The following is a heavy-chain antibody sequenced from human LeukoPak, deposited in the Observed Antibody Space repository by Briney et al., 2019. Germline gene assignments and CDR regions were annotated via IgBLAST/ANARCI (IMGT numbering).Heavy chain of an antibody. V-gene: IGHV1-46*01. Sequence: GASVKVSCKASGYTFGSYYIHWVRQAPGQGLEWMGIIDPSGGSTSYAQKFQGRVTMTSDTSTSTAYMELSSLRSEDTAVYYCARGGRVVRGVIGQYYYYYMDVWGKGTTVTISS. CDR2: IDPSGGST. CDR1: GYTFGSYY. CDR3: ARGGRVVRGVIGQYYYYYMDV. D-gene: IGHD3-10*01. J-gene: IGHJ6*03.